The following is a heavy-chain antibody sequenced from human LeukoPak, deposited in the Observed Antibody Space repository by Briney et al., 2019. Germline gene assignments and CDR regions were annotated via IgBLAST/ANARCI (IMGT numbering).Heavy chain of an antibody. CDR1: GGSFSGYY. CDR2: INHSGST. D-gene: IGHD5-12*01. V-gene: IGHV4-34*01. Sequence: SETLSLTCAVYGGSFSGYYWSWIRQPPGKGLEWIGEINHSGSTNYNPSLKSRVTISVDTSKNQFSLKLSSVTAADTAVYYCARVRLDYYYGMDVWGQGTTVTASS. CDR3: ARVRLDYYYGMDV. J-gene: IGHJ6*02.